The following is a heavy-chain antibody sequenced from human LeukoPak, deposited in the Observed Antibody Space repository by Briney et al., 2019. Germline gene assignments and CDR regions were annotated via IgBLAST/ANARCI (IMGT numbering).Heavy chain of an antibody. Sequence: GGSLRLSCAASGFTFDDYAMHWVRQVPGKGLEWVSGISWNSGSIGYADSVKGRFTISRDNAKNSLYLQMNSLRAEDTAVYYCARKAYGSGHFDYWGQGTLVTVSS. CDR1: GFTFDDYA. J-gene: IGHJ4*02. V-gene: IGHV3-9*01. D-gene: IGHD3-10*01. CDR2: ISWNSGSI. CDR3: ARKAYGSGHFDY.